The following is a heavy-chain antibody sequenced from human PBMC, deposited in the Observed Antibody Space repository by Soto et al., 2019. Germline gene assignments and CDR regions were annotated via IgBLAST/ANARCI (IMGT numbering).Heavy chain of an antibody. CDR1: GYTFTSYG. CDR3: ARPSGYCSSTSCYAKPRFDY. D-gene: IGHD2-2*01. CDR2: ISAYNGNT. Sequence: GASVKVSCKASGYTFTSYGISWVRQAPGQGLEWMGWISAYNGNTNYAQKLQGRVTMTTDTSTSTAYMELRSLRSDDTAVYYCARPSGYCSSTSCYAKPRFDYWGQGTLVTVSS. J-gene: IGHJ4*02. V-gene: IGHV1-18*01.